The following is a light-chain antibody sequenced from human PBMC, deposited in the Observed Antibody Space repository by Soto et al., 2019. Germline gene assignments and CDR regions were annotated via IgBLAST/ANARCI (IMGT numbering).Light chain of an antibody. CDR2: EVS. V-gene: IGLV2-14*01. CDR3: SSYTSSSTAFV. Sequence: QSVLTQPASVSGSPGQSITISCTGTSSDVGGHNYVSWYQQHPGKAPKLMIYEVSNRPSGVSNRFSGSKSGNTASLTISGLQAEDEADYYCSSYTSSSTAFVFGTGTKVTVL. CDR1: SSDVGGHNY. J-gene: IGLJ1*01.